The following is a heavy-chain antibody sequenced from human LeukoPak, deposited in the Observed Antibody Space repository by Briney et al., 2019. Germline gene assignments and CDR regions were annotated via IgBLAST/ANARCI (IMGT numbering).Heavy chain of an antibody. J-gene: IGHJ4*02. V-gene: IGHV3-15*01. Sequence: GGSLRLSCAASGFTFSSYWMSWVRQAPGKGLEWVGRLKSKTHGGTTDYAAPVKGRFTISRDDSKNTLYLQMNSLKTEDAAVYFCAAGVGTTDFDYWGQGTLVTVSS. D-gene: IGHD1-26*01. CDR3: AAGVGTTDFDY. CDR2: LKSKTHGGTT. CDR1: GFTFSSYW.